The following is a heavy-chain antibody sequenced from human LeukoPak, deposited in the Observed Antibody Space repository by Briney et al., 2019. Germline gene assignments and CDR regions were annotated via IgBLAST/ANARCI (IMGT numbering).Heavy chain of an antibody. Sequence: ASVKVSCKASGYTFTGYYMHWVRQAPGQGLEWMGRINPNSGGTNYAQKFQGRVPMTRDTSISTAYMELSRLRSNDTAVYYCARETKLEWLLIFDYWGQGTLVTVSS. V-gene: IGHV1-2*06. CDR2: INPNSGGT. CDR1: GYTFTGYY. J-gene: IGHJ4*02. D-gene: IGHD3-3*01. CDR3: ARETKLEWLLIFDY.